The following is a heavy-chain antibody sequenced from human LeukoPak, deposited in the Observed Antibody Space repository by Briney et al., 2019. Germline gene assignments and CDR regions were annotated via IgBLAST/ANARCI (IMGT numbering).Heavy chain of an antibody. V-gene: IGHV3-11*01. CDR1: GFTFSDYY. Sequence: GGSLRLSCAASGFTFSDYYRSWIRQAPGKGLEWVSYISSSGSTIYYADSVKGRFTISRDNAKNSLYLQMNSLRAEDTAVYYCARTDSGSYLKFDYWGQGTLVTVSS. CDR2: ISSSGSTI. D-gene: IGHD1-26*01. J-gene: IGHJ4*02. CDR3: ARTDSGSYLKFDY.